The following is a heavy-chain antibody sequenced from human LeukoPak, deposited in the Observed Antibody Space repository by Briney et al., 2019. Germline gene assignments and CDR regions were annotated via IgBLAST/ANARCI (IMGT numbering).Heavy chain of an antibody. CDR2: ISYDGSNK. D-gene: IGHD5-24*01. CDR1: GFTFSSYG. Sequence: GGSLRLSCAASGFTFSSYGMHWVRQAPGKGLEWVAVISYDGSNKYYADSVKGRFTISRDNSKKMLYLQMNSLRAEDTAVYYCARGSSGYNFNYYYYMDVWGKGTAVTVSS. J-gene: IGHJ6*03. CDR3: ARGSSGYNFNYYYYMDV. V-gene: IGHV3-30*03.